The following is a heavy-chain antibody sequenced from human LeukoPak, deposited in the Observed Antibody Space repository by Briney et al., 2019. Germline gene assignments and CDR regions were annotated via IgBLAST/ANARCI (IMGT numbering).Heavy chain of an antibody. CDR2: ISYDGSNK. Sequence: PGGSLGLSCAASGFTFSSYAMHWVRQAPGKGLEWVAVISYDGSNKYYADSVKGRFTISRDNSKNTLYLQMNSLRAEDTAVYYCAREYYDSSGYYGDPGYWGQGTLVTVSS. J-gene: IGHJ4*02. CDR3: AREYYDSSGYYGDPGY. CDR1: GFTFSSYA. D-gene: IGHD3-22*01. V-gene: IGHV3-30*04.